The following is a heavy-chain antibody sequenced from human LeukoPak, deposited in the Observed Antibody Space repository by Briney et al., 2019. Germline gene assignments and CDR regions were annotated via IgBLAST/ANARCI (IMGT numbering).Heavy chain of an antibody. J-gene: IGHJ3*02. CDR1: GFTFSNYW. D-gene: IGHD4-17*01. CDR3: AKIFNGDSLVAFDI. CDR2: IRQDGSEK. Sequence: GGSLRLSCAASGFTFSNYWMTWVRQAPGRGLEWVANIRQDGSEKYYVDSVKGRFTISRDNAKNSLYLQMNSLRAEDTAVYYCAKIFNGDSLVAFDIWGQGTMVTVSS. V-gene: IGHV3-7*05.